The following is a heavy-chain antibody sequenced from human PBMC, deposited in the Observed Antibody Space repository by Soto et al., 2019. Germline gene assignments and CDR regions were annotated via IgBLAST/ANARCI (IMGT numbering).Heavy chain of an antibody. CDR2: IYWDNDK. CDR1: GFSLSTTGVG. CDR3: XRSLWFGELH. J-gene: IGHJ4*02. V-gene: IGHV2-5*02. D-gene: IGHD3-10*01. Sequence: QITLKESGPTLVKPTQTLTLTCSFSGFSLSTTGVGVGWIRQSPGKALEWLAIIYWDNDKRYSPSLKSRVTITKDTSKNQVVLTVTNXXXXXXXXXXXXRSLWFGELHWGQGALVTVSS.